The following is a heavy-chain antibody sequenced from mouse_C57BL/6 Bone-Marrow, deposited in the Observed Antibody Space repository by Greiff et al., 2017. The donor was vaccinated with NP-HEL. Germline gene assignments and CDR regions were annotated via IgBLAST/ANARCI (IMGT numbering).Heavy chain of an antibody. V-gene: IGHV1-52*01. J-gene: IGHJ2*01. CDR1: GYTFTSYW. Sequence: QVQLQQSGAELVRPGSSVKLSCKASGYTFTSYWMHWVKQRPIQGLEWIGNIDPSDSETHYNQKFKDKATLTVDKSSSTAYMQLSSLTSEDSAVYYCARIYYDYPDYWGQGTTLTVSS. D-gene: IGHD2-4*01. CDR2: IDPSDSET. CDR3: ARIYYDYPDY.